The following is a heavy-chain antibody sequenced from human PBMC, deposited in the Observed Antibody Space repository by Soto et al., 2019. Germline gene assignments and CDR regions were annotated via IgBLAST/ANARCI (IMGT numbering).Heavy chain of an antibody. J-gene: IGHJ6*02. D-gene: IGHD3-22*01. CDR3: ARYYYNSSGYFNSDV. Sequence: PGESLKICCKGSCYSFTTYLISWVRPMPGNGLEWMGRIDPSDSYTNDSPSFQGHVTISTDKSIDTAYLQWSSLKASDTAMYYCARYYYNSSGYFNSDVWGQGTTVTVSS. CDR2: IDPSDSYT. CDR1: CYSFTTYL. V-gene: IGHV5-10-1*01.